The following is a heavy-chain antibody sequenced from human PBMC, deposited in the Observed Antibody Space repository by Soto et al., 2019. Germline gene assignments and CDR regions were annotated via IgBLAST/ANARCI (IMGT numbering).Heavy chain of an antibody. CDR1: GGSISSYY. J-gene: IGHJ5*02. V-gene: IGHV4-59*01. D-gene: IGHD3-22*01. CDR3: AREEYYYDSSGYDRWFDP. Sequence: PSETLSLTCTVSGGSISSYYWSWIRQPPGKGLEWIGYIYYSGSTNYNPSLKSRVTISVDTSKNQFSLKLSSVTAADTAVYYCAREEYYYDSSGYDRWFDPWGQRTLVTVSS. CDR2: IYYSGST.